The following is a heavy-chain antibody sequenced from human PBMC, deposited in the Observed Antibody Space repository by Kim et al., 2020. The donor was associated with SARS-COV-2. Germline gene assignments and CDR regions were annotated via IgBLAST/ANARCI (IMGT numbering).Heavy chain of an antibody. Sequence: SETLSLTCAVYGGSFSGYYWSWIRQPPGKGLEWIGEINHSGSTNYNPSLKSRVTISVDTSKNQFSLKLSSVTAADTAVYYCARFSLCYYGMDVWGQGATV. CDR1: GGSFSGYY. CDR3: ARFSLCYYGMDV. J-gene: IGHJ6*02. CDR2: INHSGST. V-gene: IGHV4-34*01.